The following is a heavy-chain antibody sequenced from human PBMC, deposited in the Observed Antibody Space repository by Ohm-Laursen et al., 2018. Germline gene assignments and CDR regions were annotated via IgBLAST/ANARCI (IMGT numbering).Heavy chain of an antibody. J-gene: IGHJ6*02. Sequence: LSCAASGFSVSSYDMDWVRQAPGKGLAWISYISETSSHIYDADSVRGRFTVARDIAKNSLYLQLNSLRVEDTAVYYCARDSSRRAREGGMDVWGQGTTVTVSS. CDR1: GFSVSSYD. CDR2: ISETSSHI. V-gene: IGHV3-21*01. D-gene: IGHD6-6*01. CDR3: ARDSSRRAREGGMDV.